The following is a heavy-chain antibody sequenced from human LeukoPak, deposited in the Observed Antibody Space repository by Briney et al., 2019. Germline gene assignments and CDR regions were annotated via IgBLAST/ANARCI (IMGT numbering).Heavy chain of an antibody. CDR1: GFTFSSYW. J-gene: IGHJ4*02. D-gene: IGHD3-22*01. Sequence: GGSLRLSCAVSGFTFSSYWMSWVRQAPGKGLEWVANIKQDGSEKYYVDSVKGRFTISRDNAKNSLYLQMNSLRAEDTAVYYCARWDDSSGYYGGYYFDYWGQGTLVTVSS. CDR2: IKQDGSEK. V-gene: IGHV3-7*01. CDR3: ARWDDSSGYYGGYYFDY.